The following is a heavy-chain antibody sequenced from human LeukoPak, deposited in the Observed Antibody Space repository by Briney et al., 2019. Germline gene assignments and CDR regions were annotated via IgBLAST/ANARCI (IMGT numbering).Heavy chain of an antibody. J-gene: IGHJ4*02. CDR2: INPNSGGT. CDR1: GYTFTGYY. V-gene: IGHV1-2*06. D-gene: IGHD2-15*01. Sequence: ASVKVSCKASGYTFTGYYMHLVRQAPGQGLEWMGRINPNSGGTNYAQKFQGRVTMTRDTSISTAYMELSRLRSDDTAVYYCARARLDVVVVVAATTYYFDYWGQGTLVTVSS. CDR3: ARARLDVVVVVAATTYYFDY.